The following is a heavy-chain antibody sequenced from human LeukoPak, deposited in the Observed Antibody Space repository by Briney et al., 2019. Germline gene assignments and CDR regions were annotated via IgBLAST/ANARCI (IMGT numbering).Heavy chain of an antibody. CDR1: GGSISSYY. V-gene: IGHV4-30-4*08. CDR3: AREKWNYAGFDY. D-gene: IGHD1-7*01. J-gene: IGHJ4*02. Sequence: PSETLSLTCTVSGGSISSYYWSWIRQPPGKGLEWIGYIYYSGSTYYNPSLKSRVTISVDTSKNQFSLKLSSVTAADTAVYYCAREKWNYAGFDYWGQGTLVTVSS. CDR2: IYYSGST.